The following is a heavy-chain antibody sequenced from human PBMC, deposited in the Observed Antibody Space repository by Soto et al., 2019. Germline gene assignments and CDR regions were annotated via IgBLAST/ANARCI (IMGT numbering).Heavy chain of an antibody. CDR3: ARVASRRIAAAGRLDY. D-gene: IGHD6-13*01. CDR1: SFTFSGYY. CDR2: ISSRGSTI. V-gene: IGHV3-11*01. J-gene: IGHJ4*02. Sequence: GGXLILSCEGSSFTFSGYYIMWITQSSGKGLECVSYISSRGSTIYYADSVKGRFTISRDNAKNSLYLQMNSLRAEDTAVYYCARVASRRIAAAGRLDYWGQVTLVTVSS.